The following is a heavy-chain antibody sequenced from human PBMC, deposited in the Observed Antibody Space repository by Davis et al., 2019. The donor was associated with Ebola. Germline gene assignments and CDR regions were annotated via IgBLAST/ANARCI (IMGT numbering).Heavy chain of an antibody. CDR3: ARLTYYDSYYYYGMDV. D-gene: IGHD3-22*01. J-gene: IGHJ6*02. CDR1: GYSFTSYW. Sequence: GESLKISCQGSGYSFTSYWIGWVRQMPGKGLEWMGIIYPGDSDTRYSPSFQGQVTISADKSIGTAYLQWSSLKASDTAMYYCARLTYYDSYYYYGMDVWGQGTTVTVSS. CDR2: IYPGDSDT. V-gene: IGHV5-51*01.